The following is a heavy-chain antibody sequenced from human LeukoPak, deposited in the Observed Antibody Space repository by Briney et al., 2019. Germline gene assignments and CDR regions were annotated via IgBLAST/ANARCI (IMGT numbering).Heavy chain of an antibody. J-gene: IGHJ4*02. V-gene: IGHV3-53*01. CDR2: IYSDGST. CDR3: ARGFDSRFFNY. D-gene: IGHD3-22*01. CDR1: GFTVSTNY. Sequence: GGSLRLSCAASGFTVSTNYMSWVRQAPGKKLEWVSDIYSDGSTFYADSVKGRFTISRDNSKNSLYLQMNSLRAEDTAVYYCARGFDSRFFNYWGQGTLVTVS.